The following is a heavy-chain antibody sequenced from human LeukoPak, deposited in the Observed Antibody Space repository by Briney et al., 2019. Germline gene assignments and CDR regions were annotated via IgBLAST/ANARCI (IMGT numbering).Heavy chain of an antibody. V-gene: IGHV4-59*01. D-gene: IGHD3-10*01. CDR3: ARDGHDVLLWFGESQGGAFDI. CDR1: GGSISSYY. J-gene: IGHJ3*02. Sequence: SETLSLTCTVSGGSISSYYWSWIRQPPGKGLEWIAYIYYSGSTNYNPSLKSRVTISVDTSKNQFSLKLSSVTAADTAVYYCARDGHDVLLWFGESQGGAFDIWGQGTMVTVSS. CDR2: IYYSGST.